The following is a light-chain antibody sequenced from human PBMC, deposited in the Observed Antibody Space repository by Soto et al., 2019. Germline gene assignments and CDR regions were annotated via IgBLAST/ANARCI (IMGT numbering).Light chain of an antibody. CDR1: SSNIGSNT. Sequence: QSALTQPPSASGTPGQRVTISCSGSSSNIGSNTVNWYQQLPGTAPKLLIYSNNQRPSGVPDRFSGFKSGTSASLAVSGLQSEDEADYYCAAWDDSLNEVFGTGTKVTVL. CDR3: AAWDDSLNEV. V-gene: IGLV1-44*01. CDR2: SNN. J-gene: IGLJ1*01.